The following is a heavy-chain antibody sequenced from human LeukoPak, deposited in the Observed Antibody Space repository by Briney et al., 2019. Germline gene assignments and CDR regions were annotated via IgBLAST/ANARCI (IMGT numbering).Heavy chain of an antibody. Sequence: ASVKVSCKASGYTFTSYGISWVRQAPGQGLEWMGWISAYNGNTNYAQKLQGRVTMTTDTSTSTAYMELRSLRSDDTAVYYCARGHIFYSVLDWSAPGGKETLFTVSS. CDR3: ARGHIFYSVLDWSAP. D-gene: IGHD2-21*01. V-gene: IGHV1-18*01. CDR1: GYTFTSYG. CDR2: ISAYNGNT. J-gene: IGHJ5*02.